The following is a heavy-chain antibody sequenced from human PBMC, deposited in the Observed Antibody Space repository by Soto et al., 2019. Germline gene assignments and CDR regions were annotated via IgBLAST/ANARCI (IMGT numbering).Heavy chain of an antibody. CDR1: GFTLSSYA. CDR2: ISGSGGST. J-gene: IGHJ6*03. V-gene: IGHV3-23*01. Sequence: GGSLRLSCAASGFTLSSYAMSWVRQAPGKGLEWVSAISGSGGSTYYADSVKGRFTISRDNSKNTLYLQMNSLRAEDTAVYYCAKKGEARGYYYYYMDVWGKGTTVTVS. CDR3: AKKGEARGYYYYYMDV. D-gene: IGHD6-6*01.